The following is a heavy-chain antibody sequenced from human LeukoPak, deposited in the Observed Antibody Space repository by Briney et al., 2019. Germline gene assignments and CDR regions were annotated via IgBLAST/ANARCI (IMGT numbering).Heavy chain of an antibody. CDR3: AKSPPYSYGWGYFQH. D-gene: IGHD5-18*01. CDR2: ISGSGGGT. J-gene: IGHJ1*01. V-gene: IGHV3-23*01. CDR1: GFTFSSYA. Sequence: GGSLRLSCAASGFTFSSYAMSWVRQAPGKGLEWVSAISGSGGGTYYADSVKGRFTISRDNSKNTLYLQMNSLRAEDTAVYYCAKSPPYSYGWGYFQHWGQGTLVTVSS.